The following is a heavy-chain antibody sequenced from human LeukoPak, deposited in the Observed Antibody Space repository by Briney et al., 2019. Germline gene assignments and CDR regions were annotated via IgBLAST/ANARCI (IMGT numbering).Heavy chain of an antibody. D-gene: IGHD6-19*01. Sequence: GASVKVSCKASGYTFSSYDINWVRQATGQGLEWMGWMNPNSGNTGYAQKFQGRVTVTRDTSMSTAYMELSSLRSEDTAIYYCTRGSIAVPYNWFDPWGQGTLVTVSS. CDR3: TRGSIAVPYNWFDP. V-gene: IGHV1-8*01. J-gene: IGHJ5*02. CDR1: GYTFSSYD. CDR2: MNPNSGNT.